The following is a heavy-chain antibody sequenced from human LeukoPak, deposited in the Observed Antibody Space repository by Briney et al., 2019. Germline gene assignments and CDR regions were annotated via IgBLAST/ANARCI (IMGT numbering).Heavy chain of an antibody. Sequence: SGGSLRLSCAASGFTFSSYAMSWVRQAPGKGLEWVSAISGSGGSTYYADSVKGRFTISRDNSKNTLYLQMNSLRAEDTAVYYCAKASNYYDSSGYYEGWGQGTLVTVSS. V-gene: IGHV3-23*01. CDR3: AKASNYYDSSGYYEG. J-gene: IGHJ4*02. CDR2: ISGSGGST. D-gene: IGHD3-22*01. CDR1: GFTFSSYA.